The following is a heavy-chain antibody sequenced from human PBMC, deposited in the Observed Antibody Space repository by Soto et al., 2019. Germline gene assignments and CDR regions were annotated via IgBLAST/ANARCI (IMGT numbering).Heavy chain of an antibody. D-gene: IGHD3-16*01. J-gene: IGHJ3*02. CDR1: GGTFSSYA. Sequence: QVQLVQSGAEVKKPGSSVKVSCESTGGTFSSYAISWVRQAPGQGLEWMGGFIPVFDKPVYAKNSQDRGTISANQSPRIVYMTVTSMRADDTTVYYCAGQRLLGDGVKATVEVDNWGQATLVTVSA. CDR2: FIPVFDKP. V-gene: IGHV1-69*01. CDR3: AGQRLLGDGVKATVEVDN.